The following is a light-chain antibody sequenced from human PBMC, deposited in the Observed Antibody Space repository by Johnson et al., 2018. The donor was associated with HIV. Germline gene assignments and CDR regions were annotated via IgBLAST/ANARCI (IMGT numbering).Light chain of an antibody. J-gene: IGLJ1*01. CDR2: ENN. CDR1: SSNIGNNY. V-gene: IGLV1-51*01. Sequence: QSMLTQPPSVSAAPGQKVTISCSGSSSNIGNNYVSWYQQLPGRAPKLLIYENNKRPSGIPDRFSGSKSGTSATLGITGLQTGDEADYYCGTWDSSLRLFGTGTKVAVL. CDR3: GTWDSSLRL.